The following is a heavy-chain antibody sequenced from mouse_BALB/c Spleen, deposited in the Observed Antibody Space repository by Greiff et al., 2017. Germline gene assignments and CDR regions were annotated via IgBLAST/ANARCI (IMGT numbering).Heavy chain of an antibody. CDR2: ISSGGSYT. CDR3: AREFTTARDY. D-gene: IGHD1-2*01. V-gene: IGHV5-9-3*01. Sequence: EVQVVESGGGLVKPGGSLKLSCAASGFTFSSYAMSWVRQTPEKRLEWVATISSGGSYTYYPDSVKGRFTISRDNAKNTLYLQMSSLRSEDTAMYYCAREFTTARDYWGQGTTLTVSS. CDR1: GFTFSSYA. J-gene: IGHJ2*01.